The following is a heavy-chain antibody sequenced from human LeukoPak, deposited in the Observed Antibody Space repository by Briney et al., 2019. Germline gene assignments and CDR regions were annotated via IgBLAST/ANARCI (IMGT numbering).Heavy chain of an antibody. CDR1: GFTFSSYS. J-gene: IGHJ4*02. Sequence: GGSLRLSCEASGFTFSSYSMNWVRQAPGKGLEWVSSISSSSSYIYYADSVKGRFTISRDNAKNSLYLQMNSLRAEDTAVYYCARDGAVTNGRYFDYWGQGTLVTVSS. CDR2: ISSSSSYI. CDR3: ARDGAVTNGRYFDY. D-gene: IGHD4-17*01. V-gene: IGHV3-21*01.